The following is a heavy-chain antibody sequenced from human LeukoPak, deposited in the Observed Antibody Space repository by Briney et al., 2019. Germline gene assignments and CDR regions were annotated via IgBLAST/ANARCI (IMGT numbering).Heavy chain of an antibody. CDR3: ARSAWGYAFDI. CDR1: GGSITNYY. Sequence: PETLSLTCTVSGGSITNYYWTWIRQPPGKGLEYIGYIYYSGSTNYSPSLKSRVTISVDTSKNQFSLKLRSVTAADTAVYYCARSAWGYAFDIWGQGTMVTVSS. V-gene: IGHV4-59*01. CDR2: IYYSGST. J-gene: IGHJ3*02. D-gene: IGHD7-27*01.